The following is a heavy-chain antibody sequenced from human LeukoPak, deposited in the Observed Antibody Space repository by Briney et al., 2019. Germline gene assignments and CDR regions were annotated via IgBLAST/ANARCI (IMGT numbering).Heavy chain of an antibody. J-gene: IGHJ4*02. D-gene: IGHD5-12*01. Sequence: ASVRVSCKASGYTFTSYGISWVRPAPGQGLEWMGWISAYNGNTNYAQKLQGRVTMTTDTSTSTAYMELRSLRSDDTAVYYCARYSIRGYSGYDLYDYWGQGTLVTVSS. V-gene: IGHV1-18*01. CDR1: GYTFTSYG. CDR3: ARYSIRGYSGYDLYDY. CDR2: ISAYNGNT.